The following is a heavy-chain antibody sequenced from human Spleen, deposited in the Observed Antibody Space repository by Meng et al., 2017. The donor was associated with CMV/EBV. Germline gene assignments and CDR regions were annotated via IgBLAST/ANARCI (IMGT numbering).Heavy chain of an antibody. CDR1: GGSFSSYT. CDR2: IIPMFGTV. V-gene: IGHV1-69*13. CDR3: ARGSAVGATGCDY. Sequence: SVKVSCKASGGSFSSYTFSWVRQAPGQGLEWMGEIIPMFGTVNSAQKFQGRVTITADESTTTAYMDLSSLRSDDTALYFCARGSAVGATGCDYWGQGTLVTVSS. J-gene: IGHJ4*02. D-gene: IGHD1-26*01.